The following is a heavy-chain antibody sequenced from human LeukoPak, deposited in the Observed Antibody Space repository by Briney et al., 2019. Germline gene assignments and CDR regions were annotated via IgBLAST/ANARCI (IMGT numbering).Heavy chain of an antibody. CDR2: INSDESST. J-gene: IGHJ4*02. V-gene: IGHV3-74*01. CDR3: AALGYCSSTSCSPVDY. Sequence: GGSLRLSCAASGFTFSSYWMHWVRQAPGKGLVWVSRINSDESSTNYADSVKGRFTISRDNAKNSLYLQMNSLRAEDTAVYYCAALGYCSSTSCSPVDYWGQGTLVTVSS. D-gene: IGHD2-2*01. CDR1: GFTFSSYW.